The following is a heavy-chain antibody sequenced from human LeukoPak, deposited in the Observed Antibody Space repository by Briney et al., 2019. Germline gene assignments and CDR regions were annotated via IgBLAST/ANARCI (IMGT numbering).Heavy chain of an antibody. CDR1: GGSISSGDYY. CDR2: IYYSGST. V-gene: IGHV4-30-4*08. D-gene: IGHD5-12*01. J-gene: IGHJ3*02. CDR3: ARVASVSPREAFDI. Sequence: SETLSLTCTVSGGSISSGDYYWSWIRQPPGKGLEWIGYIYYSGSTYYNPSLKSRVTISVDTSKNQFSLKLSSVTAADTAVYYCARVASVSPREAFDIWGQGTMVTVSS.